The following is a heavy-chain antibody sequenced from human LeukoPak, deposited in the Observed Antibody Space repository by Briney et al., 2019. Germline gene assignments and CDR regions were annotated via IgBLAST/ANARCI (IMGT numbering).Heavy chain of an antibody. CDR1: GFTFDDYG. CDR3: ARDLYQLLYRPNDAFDI. D-gene: IGHD2-2*02. V-gene: IGHV3-74*01. CDR2: INSDGSST. Sequence: GGSLRLSCAASGFTFDDYGMSWVRQSPGKSLQSVSGINSDGSSTSYADSVKGRFTISRDNAKNKLYLQMNSLRAEDTAVYYCARDLYQLLYRPNDAFDIWGQGTMVTVSS. J-gene: IGHJ3*02.